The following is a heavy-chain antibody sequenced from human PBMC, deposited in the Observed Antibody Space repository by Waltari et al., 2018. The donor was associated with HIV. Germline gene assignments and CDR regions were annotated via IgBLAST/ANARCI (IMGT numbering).Heavy chain of an antibody. CDR2: ISVDGNRQ. J-gene: IGHJ4*02. CDR1: GFMFSMYS. CDR3: ARVDTLYYFDRPCDF. D-gene: IGHD3-9*01. V-gene: IGHV3-30*01. Sequence: QVQLVESGGGVVQPGGSVRLSCAASGFMFSMYSMHWVRQAPGKGLEGVAVISVDGNRQVYAYSVKGRFTISRDNSKNTLYLQMDSLRAEDTAVYYCARVDTLYYFDRPCDFWGQGTLVTVSS.